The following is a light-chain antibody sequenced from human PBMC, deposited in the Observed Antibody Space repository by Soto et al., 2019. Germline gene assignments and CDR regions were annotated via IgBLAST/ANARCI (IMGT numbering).Light chain of an antibody. CDR3: QQYNSYSVT. Sequence: DIQMTQSPSTLSASVGERVTITCRASQSVSNWLARYQQKPWKAPNLLIYRASNLERGVPSMFSGSGSGTEFALTISRLQPDDLATYYGQQYNSYSVTFGQGTKVEIK. CDR1: QSVSNW. CDR2: RAS. J-gene: IGKJ1*01. V-gene: IGKV1-5*03.